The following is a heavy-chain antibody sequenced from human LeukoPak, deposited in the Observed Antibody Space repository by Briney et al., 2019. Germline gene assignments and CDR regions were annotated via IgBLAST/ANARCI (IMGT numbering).Heavy chain of an antibody. V-gene: IGHV4-39*01. J-gene: IGHJ2*01. CDR1: GGSISSSTHY. CDR3: ARHEQVIGKEWYFDL. Sequence: SETLSLTCSVSGGSISSSTHYWGWIRQPPGKGLEWIGSIYYTGRTFYNSSLKSRVTISVATSKNQFSLKLSSVTAADTAVYYCARHEQVIGKEWYFDLWGRGTLVTVSS. D-gene: IGHD2/OR15-2a*01. CDR2: IYYTGRT.